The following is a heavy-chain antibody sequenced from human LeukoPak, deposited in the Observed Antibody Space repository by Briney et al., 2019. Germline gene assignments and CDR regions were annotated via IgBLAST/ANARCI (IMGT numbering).Heavy chain of an antibody. CDR2: INSDGSST. CDR1: GFTFSSYW. Sequence: GGSLRLSCAASGFTFSSYWMHWVRQAPGKGLVWVSRINSDGSSTSYADSVKGRFTISRDNAKNTLYLQMNSLRAEDTAVYYCAKYGYSYGGNYYGMDVWGQGTTVTVSS. CDR3: AKYGYSYGGNYYGMDV. V-gene: IGHV3-74*01. D-gene: IGHD5-18*01. J-gene: IGHJ6*02.